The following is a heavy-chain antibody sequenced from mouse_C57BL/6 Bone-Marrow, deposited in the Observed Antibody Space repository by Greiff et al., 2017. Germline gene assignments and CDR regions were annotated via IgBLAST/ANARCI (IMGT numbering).Heavy chain of an antibody. V-gene: IGHV5-6*01. CDR3: ARDCNYAFAY. J-gene: IGHJ3*01. CDR2: LSSGGSYT. Sequence: EVQLQESGGDLVKPGGSLKLSCAASGFTFSSYGMSWVRQTPDKRLEWVATLSSGGSYTYYPDSVKGRFTISRDNAKNTLYLQMSSLKSEDTAMYYCARDCNYAFAYWGQGTLVTVSA. D-gene: IGHD2-1*01. CDR1: GFTFSSYG.